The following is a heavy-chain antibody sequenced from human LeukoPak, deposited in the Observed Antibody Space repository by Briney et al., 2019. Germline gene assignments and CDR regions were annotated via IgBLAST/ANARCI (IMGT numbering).Heavy chain of an antibody. Sequence: ASVKVSCKASGYTFTSYAMNWVRQAPGQGLEWMGWINTNTGNPTYAQGFTGRFVFSLDTSVSTAYLQISSLKAEDTAVYYCARDYPAGTGGYYYYYYMDVWGKGTTVTVSS. J-gene: IGHJ6*03. V-gene: IGHV7-4-1*02. D-gene: IGHD6-13*01. CDR3: ARDYPAGTGGYYYYYYMDV. CDR2: INTNTGNP. CDR1: GYTFTSYA.